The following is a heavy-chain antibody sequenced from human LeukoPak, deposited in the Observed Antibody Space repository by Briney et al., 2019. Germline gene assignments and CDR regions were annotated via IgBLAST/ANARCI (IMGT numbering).Heavy chain of an antibody. CDR1: GFTVSSNY. CDR2: IYSGGST. D-gene: IGHD3-10*01. V-gene: IGHV3-53*01. Sequence: GGSLRLSCAASGFTVSSNYMSWVRQAPGKGLEWVSVIYSGGSTYYADSVKGRFTISRDNSKNTLYLQMNSLRAEDTAVYYCARDQNSGGDAFDIWGQGTMVTVSS. J-gene: IGHJ3*02. CDR3: ARDQNSGGDAFDI.